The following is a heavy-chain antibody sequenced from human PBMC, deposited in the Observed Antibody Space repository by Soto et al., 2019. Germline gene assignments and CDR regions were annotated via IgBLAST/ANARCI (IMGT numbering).Heavy chain of an antibody. J-gene: IGHJ5*02. D-gene: IGHD4-17*01. CDR3: ARATVTPRSRENWFDP. V-gene: IGHV4-34*01. CDR2: INHSGST. Sequence: PSETLSLTCAVYGGSFSGYYWSWIRQPPGKGLEWIGEINHSGSTNYNPSLKSRVTISVDTSKNQFSLKLSPVTAADTAVYYCARATVTPRSRENWFDPWGQGTLVTVSS. CDR1: GGSFSGYY.